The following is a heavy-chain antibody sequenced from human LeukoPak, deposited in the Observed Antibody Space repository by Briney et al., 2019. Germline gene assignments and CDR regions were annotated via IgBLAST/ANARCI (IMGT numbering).Heavy chain of an antibody. D-gene: IGHD3-22*01. Sequence: SETLSLTCAVYGGSFSGYYWSWIRQPPGKGLEWIGEINHSGSTNYNPSLKSRVTISVDTSKNQFSLKLSSVTAADTAVYYCARDGDYYDSQGAFDIWGQGTMVTVSS. CDR2: INHSGST. CDR1: GGSFSGYY. CDR3: ARDGDYYDSQGAFDI. V-gene: IGHV4-34*01. J-gene: IGHJ3*02.